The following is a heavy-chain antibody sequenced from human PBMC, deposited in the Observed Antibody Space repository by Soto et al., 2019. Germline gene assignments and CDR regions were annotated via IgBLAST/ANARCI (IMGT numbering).Heavy chain of an antibody. V-gene: IGHV3-30*18. Sequence: QVQLVESGGGVVQPGRSLRLSCAASGFTFSSDGMHWVRQAPGKGLERVAVISYDGSSQYYAVSVQGRFAISRDNSKNTLYLQMNSLRPKDTALYYCAKANAHVPFDSWGQGTLVTVSS. J-gene: IGHJ4*02. CDR3: AKANAHVPFDS. CDR2: ISYDGSSQ. CDR1: GFTFSSDG. D-gene: IGHD3-10*02.